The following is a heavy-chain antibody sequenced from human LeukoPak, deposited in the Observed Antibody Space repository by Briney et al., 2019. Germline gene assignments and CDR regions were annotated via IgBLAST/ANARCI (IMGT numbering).Heavy chain of an antibody. CDR3: ARALGVVFDY. J-gene: IGHJ4*02. D-gene: IGHD2-8*01. CDR1: GDSVSSNLAT. Sequence: SQTLSLTCVIYGDSVSSNLATWNWIRQSPSRGLEWLGRTYYRSKWSNDYAVSVNSRLTINPDTSKNHFSLQLRFVTPEDTALYFCARALGVVFDYWGQGTVVTVSS. CDR2: TYYRSKWSN. V-gene: IGHV6-1*01.